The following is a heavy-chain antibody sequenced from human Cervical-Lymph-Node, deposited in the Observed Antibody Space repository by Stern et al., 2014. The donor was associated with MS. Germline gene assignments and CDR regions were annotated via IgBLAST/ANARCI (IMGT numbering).Heavy chain of an antibody. CDR3: ARDEIGQTTTHYYYYGMDV. Sequence: EQLVESGAEVKKPGSSVKVSCKASGGTFSSQAISWVRQAPGQGLAWLGGIIPIIGAAHYAQKLQGRVTITADESTTTVYMELRSLRSEDTAVYYCARDEIGQTTTHYYYYGMDVWGQGTTVTVSS. V-gene: IGHV1-69*01. CDR2: IIPIIGAA. J-gene: IGHJ6*02. CDR1: GGTFSSQA. D-gene: IGHD1-1*01.